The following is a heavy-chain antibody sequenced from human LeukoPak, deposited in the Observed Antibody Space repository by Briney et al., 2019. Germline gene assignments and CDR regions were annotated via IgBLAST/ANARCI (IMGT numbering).Heavy chain of an antibody. V-gene: IGHV3-30-3*01. CDR2: ISYDGSNK. CDR3: ARDEDQLGHNAPFDY. Sequence: GGSLRLSCAASGFTSSSYAMHWVRQAPGKGLEWVALISYDGSNKYYADSVKGRFTIFRDNSKNTLYLQMNSLRPEDTAVYYCARDEDQLGHNAPFDYWGQGTLVTVST. CDR1: GFTSSSYA. J-gene: IGHJ4*02. D-gene: IGHD5-24*01.